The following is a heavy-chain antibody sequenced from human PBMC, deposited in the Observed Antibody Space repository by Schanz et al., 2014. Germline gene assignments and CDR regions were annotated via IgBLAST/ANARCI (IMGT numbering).Heavy chain of an antibody. D-gene: IGHD3-22*01. CDR2: ISYRGNT. J-gene: IGHJ5*02. CDR1: GTSITSSTYY. CDR3: ARPSSVVGITGWFDT. Sequence: QLQLRESGPGLVKPSETLSLICSVSGTSITSSTYYWGWIRQPPGKGPEWIGSISYRGNTYYTPSLKSRVPFSLDPSKNQSPLKLTAVTAADTAVYYCARPSSVVGITGWFDTWGQGTLVTVSS. V-gene: IGHV4-39*01.